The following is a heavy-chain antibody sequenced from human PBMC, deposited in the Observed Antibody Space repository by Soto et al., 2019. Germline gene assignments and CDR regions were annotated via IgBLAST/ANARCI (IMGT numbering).Heavy chain of an antibody. CDR2: ISRSSRYI. CDR1: GFTFNSYS. V-gene: IGHV3-21*01. Sequence: GGSLRLSCVASGFTFNSYSMNWVRQAPGKGLEWVSSISRSSRYINYADSVKGRFTISRDNAKNSLYLHMNSLRVEDTAVYYCARVILWFGKSTYYSCMDVCGQGTTVTVSS. J-gene: IGHJ6*02. D-gene: IGHD3-10*01. CDR3: ARVILWFGKSTYYSCMDV.